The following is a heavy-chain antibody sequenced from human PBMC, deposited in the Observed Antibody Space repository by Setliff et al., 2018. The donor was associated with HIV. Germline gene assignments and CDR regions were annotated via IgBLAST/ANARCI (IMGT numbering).Heavy chain of an antibody. J-gene: IGHJ3*02. D-gene: IGHD1-26*01. V-gene: IGHV4-59*01. CDR2: IYYSGST. Sequence: PSETLSPTCNVSGGSISSYYWSWIRQPPGKGLEWLGYIYYSGSTNYSPSLKSRVTISIDTSENQFALNLRSVTAADTAVYFCARSIVGAAISAFDIWGQGTMVTVSS. CDR1: GGSISSYY. CDR3: ARSIVGAAISAFDI.